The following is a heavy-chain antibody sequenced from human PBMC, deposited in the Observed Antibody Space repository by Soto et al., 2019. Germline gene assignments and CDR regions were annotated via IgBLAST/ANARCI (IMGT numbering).Heavy chain of an antibody. CDR1: GFTFSSYA. CDR2: ISGSGGST. CDR3: AKAKPDGDYIYNGMDV. V-gene: IGHV3-23*01. Sequence: GGSLRLSCAAPGFTFSSYAMSWVRQAPGKGLEWVSAISGSGGSTYYADSVKGRFTISRDNSKNTLYLQMNSLRAEDTAVYYCAKAKPDGDYIYNGMDVWGQGTTVTVSS. J-gene: IGHJ6*02. D-gene: IGHD4-17*01.